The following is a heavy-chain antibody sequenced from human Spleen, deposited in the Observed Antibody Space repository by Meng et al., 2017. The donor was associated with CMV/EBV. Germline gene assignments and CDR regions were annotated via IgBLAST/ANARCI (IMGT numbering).Heavy chain of an antibody. CDR3: ARGPRGYYYGMDV. Sequence: GSLRLSCAVYGGSFSGYYWTWIRQPPGKGLEWIGEINDSGSTNYNPSLKSRINISVDTSKNQFSLELSSVTAADTAVYYCARGPRGYYYGMDVWGQGTTVTVSS. J-gene: IGHJ6*02. CDR1: GGSFSGYY. CDR2: INDSGST. V-gene: IGHV4-34*01. D-gene: IGHD3-10*01.